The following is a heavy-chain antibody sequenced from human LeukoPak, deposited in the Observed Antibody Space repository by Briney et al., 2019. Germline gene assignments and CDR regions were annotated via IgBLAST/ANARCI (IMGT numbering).Heavy chain of an antibody. CDR2: INHSGST. J-gene: IGHJ5*02. V-gene: IGHV4-34*01. D-gene: IGHD5-18*01. CDR1: GGSFSGYY. CDR3: ARGSRWIQLWKGFDP. Sequence: SETLSLTCAVYGGSFSGYYWSWIRQPPGKGLEWIGEINHSGSTNYNPSLKSRVTISVDTSKNQFSLKLSSVTAADTAVYYCARGSRWIQLWKGFDPWGQGTLVTVSS.